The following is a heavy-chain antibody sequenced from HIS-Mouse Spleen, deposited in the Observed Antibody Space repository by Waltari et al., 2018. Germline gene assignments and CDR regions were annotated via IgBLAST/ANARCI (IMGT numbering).Heavy chain of an antibody. V-gene: IGHV4-39*07. CDR1: GGSISSSSYY. CDR3: AREIPYSSSWYDWYFDL. D-gene: IGHD6-13*01. CDR2: IYYSGST. Sequence: QLQLQESGPGLVKPSETLSLTCTVSGGSISSSSYYWGWIRQPPGKGLEGIGGIYYSGSTSYTPSLKSRVTISVDTSKNRFSLKLSSVTAADTAVYYCAREIPYSSSWYDWYFDLWGRGTLVTVSS. J-gene: IGHJ2*01.